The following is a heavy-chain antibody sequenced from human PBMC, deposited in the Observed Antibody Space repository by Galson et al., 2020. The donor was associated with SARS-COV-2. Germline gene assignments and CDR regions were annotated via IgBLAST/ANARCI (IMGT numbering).Heavy chain of an antibody. CDR1: GYTFTSYG. V-gene: IGHV1-18*01. J-gene: IGHJ6*02. D-gene: IGHD2-15*01. Sequence: ASVKVSCKASGYTFTSYGISWVRQAPGQGLEWMGWISAYNGHTNYAQKLQGRVTMTTDTSTSTAYMELRSLRSDDTAVYYCARECGGGGSCYYYYGMDVWGQGTTVTVSS. CDR2: ISAYNGHT. CDR3: ARECGGGGSCYYYYGMDV.